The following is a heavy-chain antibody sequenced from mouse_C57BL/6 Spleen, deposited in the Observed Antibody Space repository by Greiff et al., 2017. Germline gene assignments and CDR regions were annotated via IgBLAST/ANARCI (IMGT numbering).Heavy chain of an antibody. CDR3: TGEGFAY. V-gene: IGHV6-3*01. CDR2: IRLKSDNYAT. CDR1: GFTFSNYW. J-gene: IGHJ3*01. Sequence: DVKVEESGGGLVQPGGSMKLSCVASGFTFSNYWMNWVRQSPEKGLEWVAQIRLKSDNYATHYAESVKGRFTISRDDSNSSVYLQMNNLRAEDTGIYYCTGEGFAYWGQGTLVTVSA.